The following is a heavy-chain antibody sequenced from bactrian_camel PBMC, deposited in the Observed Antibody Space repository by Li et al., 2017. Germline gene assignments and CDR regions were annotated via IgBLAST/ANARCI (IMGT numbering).Heavy chain of an antibody. CDR3: AWGPSSAMPAIQARGAMSPSWFSF. CDR2: RTGGG. J-gene: IGHJ4*01. V-gene: IGHV3S1*01. Sequence: HVQLVESGGGSVQAGGSVRLSCVTSGGTEDGFYVAWIRQAPGKGLEWVSRTGGGYADSVRGRFTISRDNTKTTLYLQMNILKADDTAMYSCAWGPSSAMPAIQARGAMSPSWFSFWGQGTQVTVS. D-gene: IGHD3*01. CDR1: GGTEDGFY.